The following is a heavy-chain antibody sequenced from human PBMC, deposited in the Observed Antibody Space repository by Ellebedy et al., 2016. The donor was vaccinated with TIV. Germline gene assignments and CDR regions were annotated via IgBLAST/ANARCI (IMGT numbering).Heavy chain of an antibody. CDR3: ARDHGKTYGLDV. CDR1: GFTFSSYA. Sequence: GGSLRLXCAASGFTFSSYAMHWVRQAPGKGLEWVAVISYDGSNKYYADSVKGRFTISRDNSKNTLYLQMNSLRAEDTAVYYCARDHGKTYGLDVWGQGTTVTVSS. J-gene: IGHJ6*02. V-gene: IGHV3-30*04. CDR2: ISYDGSNK.